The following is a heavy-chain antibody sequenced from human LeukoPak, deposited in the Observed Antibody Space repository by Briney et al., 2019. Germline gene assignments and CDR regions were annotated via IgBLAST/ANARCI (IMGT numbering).Heavy chain of an antibody. CDR2: IYYSGST. CDR1: GGSISSYY. CDR3: ARGRPKYSGYDRANINY. J-gene: IGHJ4*02. D-gene: IGHD5-12*01. V-gene: IGHV4-59*12. Sequence: MTSETLSLTCTVSGGSISSYYWSWIRQPPGKGLEWIGYIYYSGSTNYNPSLKSRVTISVDTSKNQLSLKLSSVTAADTAVYYCARGRPKYSGYDRANINYWGQGTLVTVSS.